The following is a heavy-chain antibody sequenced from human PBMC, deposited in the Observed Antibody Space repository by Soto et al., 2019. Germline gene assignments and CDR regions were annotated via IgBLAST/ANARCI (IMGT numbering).Heavy chain of an antibody. CDR1: GYTFTSYA. CDR3: AYEGITIFGVHY. D-gene: IGHD3-3*01. V-gene: IGHV1-3*01. J-gene: IGHJ4*02. Sequence: QVQLVQSGAEVKKPGASVKVSCKASGYTFTSYAMHWVRQAPGQRLEWMGWINAGNGNTKYSQKFQGRVTITRDTSASTGHMELSSLRSEGTALYYFAYEGITIFGVHYWGQGTLVTVSS. CDR2: INAGNGNT.